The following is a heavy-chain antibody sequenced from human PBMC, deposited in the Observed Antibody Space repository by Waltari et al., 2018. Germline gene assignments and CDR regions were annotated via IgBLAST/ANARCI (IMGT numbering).Heavy chain of an antibody. J-gene: IGHJ4*02. V-gene: IGHV3-74*03. Sequence: VQLVESGGGLVQPGGSLRLSCAASGFTFNVYWMHWVRQAPGKGLVWVSRIKTDGSTTMYADSVKGRFTISRDNSKNTLYLQMNSLRAEDTAVYYCARAVPAGNFDYWGQGTLVTVSS. CDR3: ARAVPAGNFDY. CDR2: IKTDGSTT. CDR1: GFTFNVYW. D-gene: IGHD2-2*01.